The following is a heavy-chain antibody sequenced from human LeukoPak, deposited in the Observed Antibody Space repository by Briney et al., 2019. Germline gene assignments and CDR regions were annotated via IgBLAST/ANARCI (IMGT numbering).Heavy chain of an antibody. J-gene: IGHJ3*02. CDR2: IYYSGIT. D-gene: IGHD7-27*01. V-gene: IGHV4-59*08. CDR3: ARHPGAYDAFDI. CDR1: GGSISSYY. Sequence: SETLSLTCTVSGGSISSYYWSWIRQPPGKGREWIGYIYYSGITNYNPSLKSRVTISVDTSKTQFSLNLNSVTAADTAVFYCARHPGAYDAFDIWGQGAMVTVSS.